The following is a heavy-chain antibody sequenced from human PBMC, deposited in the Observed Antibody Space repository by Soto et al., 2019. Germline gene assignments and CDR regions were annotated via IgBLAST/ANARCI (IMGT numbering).Heavy chain of an antibody. CDR3: AKDRRAWGNYGFDSDF. D-gene: IGHD1-7*01. V-gene: IGHV3-23*01. CDR1: GFTFSSYG. Sequence: EVQLLESGGGLVQPGGSLRLSCAASGFTFSSYGMTWVRQAPGKGLEWVSFSSATGAGTYYAYSVKGRYTISRDNSKNALYLQMTGLMATDTDVYYCAKDRRAWGNYGFDSDFWGQGALVIVSS. J-gene: IGHJ4*02. CDR2: SSATGAGT.